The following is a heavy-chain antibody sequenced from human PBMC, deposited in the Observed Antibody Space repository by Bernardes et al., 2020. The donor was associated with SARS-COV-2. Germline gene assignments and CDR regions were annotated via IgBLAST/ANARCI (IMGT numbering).Heavy chain of an antibody. D-gene: IGHD4-17*01. CDR2: ISGSGSAT. CDR1: GFTFSGYA. V-gene: IGHV3-23*01. J-gene: IGHJ5*02. CDR3: AREDYELDL. Sequence: GGSLRLSCAASGFTFSGYALPWVRQAPGKGLEWVSAISGSGSATYYTDSVKGRFTISRDNSKNTLFLQMNSLRAEDTALYFCAREDYELDLWGQGTLVTVSS.